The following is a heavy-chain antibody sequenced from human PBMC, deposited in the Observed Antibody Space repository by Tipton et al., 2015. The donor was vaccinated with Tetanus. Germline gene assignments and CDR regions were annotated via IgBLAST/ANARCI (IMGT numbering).Heavy chain of an antibody. J-gene: IGHJ3*02. CDR1: GFTFSSYE. Sequence: SLRLSCAASGFTFSSYEMNWVRQAPGKGLAWVSYISSSGSTIYYADSVKGRFTISRDNAKNSLYLQMNSLRAEDTAVYYCARGMATTTFYNAFDIWGQGTMVTVSS. D-gene: IGHD5-24*01. V-gene: IGHV3-48*03. CDR3: ARGMATTTFYNAFDI. CDR2: ISSSGSTI.